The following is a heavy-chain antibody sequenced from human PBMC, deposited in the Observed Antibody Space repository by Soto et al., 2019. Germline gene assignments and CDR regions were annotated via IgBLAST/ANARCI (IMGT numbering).Heavy chain of an antibody. CDR3: ARTTAVPNTLRSRYFFDY. D-gene: IGHD4-17*01. CDR2: VSYSGTT. J-gene: IGHJ4*02. Sequence: PSETLSLTCSVSGGSVSDKTYYWSWIRQPPGKRLEWIEYVSYSGTTNYNPSLKSRVTISVDLSKNRFSLRLSSVTTADTALYYCARTTAVPNTLRSRYFFDYWGQGTLVTVSS. CDR1: GGSVSDKTYY. V-gene: IGHV4-61*01.